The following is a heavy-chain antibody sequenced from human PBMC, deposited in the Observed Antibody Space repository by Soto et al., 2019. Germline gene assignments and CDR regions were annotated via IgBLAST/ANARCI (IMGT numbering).Heavy chain of an antibody. J-gene: IGHJ5*01. D-gene: IGHD4-17*01. Sequence: SETLSLTCAVSGGSISSGGYSWSWIRQPPGKGLEWIGYIYYSGSTNYNPSLKSRVTISVDTSKNQFSLKLSSVTAADTAVYYCARFGDSSDSWGKGTLVTVSS. V-gene: IGHV4-61*08. CDR3: ARFGDSSDS. CDR2: IYYSGST. CDR1: GGSISSGGYS.